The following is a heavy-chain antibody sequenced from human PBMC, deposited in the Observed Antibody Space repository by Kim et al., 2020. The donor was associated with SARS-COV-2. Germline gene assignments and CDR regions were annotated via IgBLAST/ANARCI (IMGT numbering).Heavy chain of an antibody. V-gene: IGHV4-34*01. CDR3: ARGGRAAHV. D-gene: IGHD6-13*01. J-gene: IGHJ6*02. CDR2: INHSGST. CDR1: GGSFSGYY. Sequence: SETLSLTCAVYGGSFSGYYWSWIRQPPGKGLEWIGEINHSGSTNYNPSLKSRVTTSVDTSKNQFSLKLSSVTAADTAVYYCARGGRAAHVWGQGTTVTVSS.